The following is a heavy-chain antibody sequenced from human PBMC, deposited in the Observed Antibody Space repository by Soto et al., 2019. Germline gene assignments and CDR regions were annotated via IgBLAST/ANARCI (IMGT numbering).Heavy chain of an antibody. CDR1: GGTFSSYT. J-gene: IGHJ1*01. V-gene: IGHV1-69*02. D-gene: IGHD6-13*01. CDR2: IIPILGIA. CDR3: ALVLIYSSSWYDLRAEHYPH. Sequence: SVKVSCKASGGTFSSYTISWVRQAPGQEIEWMGRIIPILGIANYAQKFQGRVTITADKSTSTAYMELSSLRSEDTAVYYFALVLIYSSSWYDLRAEHYPHRSQGTLVTVSA.